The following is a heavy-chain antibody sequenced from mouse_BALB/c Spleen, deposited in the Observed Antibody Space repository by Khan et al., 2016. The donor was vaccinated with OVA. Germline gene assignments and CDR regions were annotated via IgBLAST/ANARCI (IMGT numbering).Heavy chain of an antibody. J-gene: IGHJ3*01. V-gene: IGHV1S135*01. CDR2: IDPYNDVT. CDR3: VRGDYDYDVGLPAY. CDR1: GYSFTDYN. D-gene: IGHD2-4*01. Sequence: VQLQQSGPELVKPGASVKVSCKASGYSFTDYNMYWVKQSHGKSLEWIGYIDPYNDVTSYNQKFKGKATLTVDKSSSTAFMHLNSLTSEDSAVYYGVRGDYDYDVGLPAYWGQGTLVTVSA.